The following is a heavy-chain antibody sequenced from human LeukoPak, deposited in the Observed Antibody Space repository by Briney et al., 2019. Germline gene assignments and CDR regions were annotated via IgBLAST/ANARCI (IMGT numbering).Heavy chain of an antibody. CDR1: GYTLTELS. V-gene: IGHV1-24*01. J-gene: IGHJ3*02. CDR3: ARARDIAAGDVAFDI. CDR2: FDPEDGET. Sequence: GASVKVSCKVSGYTLTELSMHWVRQAPGKGLEWMGGFDPEDGETIYAQKFQGRVTITADKSTSTAYMELSSLRSEDTAVYYCARARDIAAGDVAFDIWGQGTMVTVSS. D-gene: IGHD6-13*01.